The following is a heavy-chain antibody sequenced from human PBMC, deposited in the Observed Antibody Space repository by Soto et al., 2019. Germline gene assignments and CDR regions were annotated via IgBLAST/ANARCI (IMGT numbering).Heavy chain of an antibody. CDR3: AKCIAVAGYYWFDP. Sequence: SPTLSLTCAISGDSVSSNSAAWNWIRQSPSRGLEWLGRTYYRSKWYNDYAVSVKSRITINPDTSKNQFSLQLNSVTPEDTAVYYCAKCIAVAGYYWFDPWGQGTLVTVSS. V-gene: IGHV6-1*01. J-gene: IGHJ5*02. CDR2: TYYRSKWYN. CDR1: GDSVSSNSAA. D-gene: IGHD6-19*01.